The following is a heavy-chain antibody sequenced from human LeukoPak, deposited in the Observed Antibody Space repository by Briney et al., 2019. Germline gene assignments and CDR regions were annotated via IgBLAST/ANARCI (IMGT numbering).Heavy chain of an antibody. D-gene: IGHD2-2*01. Sequence: PGGSLRLSCAASGFTFSSYEMNWVRQAPGKGLEWVSYISSSGSTIYYADSVKGRFTISRDNAKNSLYLQMNSLRAEDTAVYYCARGRLWAILPAAHDAFDIWGQGTMVTVSS. V-gene: IGHV3-48*03. CDR2: ISSSGSTI. CDR1: GFTFSSYE. J-gene: IGHJ3*02. CDR3: ARGRLWAILPAAHDAFDI.